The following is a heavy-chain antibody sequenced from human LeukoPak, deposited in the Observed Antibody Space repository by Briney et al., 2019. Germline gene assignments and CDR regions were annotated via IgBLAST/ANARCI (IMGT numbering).Heavy chain of an antibody. Sequence: PGGSMRLSCAASGFTFSNACMSWVRQAPGKGLEWVGRINSQTDGGTTDYAAPVKGRFTISRDDSKNTLYLQMNSLKTEDTSVYYCTTSPSFPPCWGQGTLVTVSS. CDR1: GFTFSNAC. CDR3: TTSPSFPPC. D-gene: IGHD2-2*01. J-gene: IGHJ4*02. CDR2: INSQTDGGTT. V-gene: IGHV3-15*01.